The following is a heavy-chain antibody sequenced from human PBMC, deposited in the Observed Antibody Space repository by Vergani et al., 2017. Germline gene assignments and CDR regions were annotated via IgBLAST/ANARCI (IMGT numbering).Heavy chain of an antibody. V-gene: IGHV3-48*03. D-gene: IGHD5-12*01. CDR2: ISSSGSTI. CDR3: ARSPWWLRSTGLDY. J-gene: IGHJ4*02. CDR1: GFALNRHA. Sequence: VQLVESGEGVVQPGTSLRLSCVVSGFALNRHAMYWVRQAPGKGLEWVSYISSSGSTIYYADSVKGRFTISRDNAKNSLYLQMNSLRAEDTAVYYCARSPWWLRSTGLDYWGQGTLVTVSS.